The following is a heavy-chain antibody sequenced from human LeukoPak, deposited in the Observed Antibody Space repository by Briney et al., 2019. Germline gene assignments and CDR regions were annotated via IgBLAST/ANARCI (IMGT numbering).Heavy chain of an antibody. D-gene: IGHD3-22*01. Sequence: PSETLSLTCTVSGYSISSGYYWGWIRQPPGKGLEWIGSIYHSGSTYYNPSLKSRVTISVDTSKNQFSLKLSSVTAADTGVYYGARVGRRYDSSGYYLSYFDYWGQGTLVTVSS. V-gene: IGHV4-38-2*02. CDR2: IYHSGST. J-gene: IGHJ4*02. CDR3: ARVGRRYDSSGYYLSYFDY. CDR1: GYSISSGYY.